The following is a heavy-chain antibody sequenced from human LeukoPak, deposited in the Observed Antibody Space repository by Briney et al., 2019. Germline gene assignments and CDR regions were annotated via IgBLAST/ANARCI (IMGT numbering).Heavy chain of an antibody. CDR3: ARDGTLGHSGYEVYYYYGMDV. J-gene: IGHJ6*02. CDR2: IWYDGSNK. Sequence: GRSLRLSCAASEFTFSSYGMHWVRQAPGKGLEWVAVIWYDGSNKYYADSVKGRFTISRDNSKNTLYLQMNSLRAEDTAVYYCARDGTLGHSGYEVYYYYGMDVWGQGTTVTVSS. V-gene: IGHV3-33*01. D-gene: IGHD5-12*01. CDR1: EFTFSSYG.